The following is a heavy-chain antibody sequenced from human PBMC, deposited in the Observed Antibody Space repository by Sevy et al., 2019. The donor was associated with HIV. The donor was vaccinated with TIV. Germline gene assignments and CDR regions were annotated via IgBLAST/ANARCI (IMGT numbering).Heavy chain of an antibody. Sequence: ASVKVSCKVSGYTLTKLSMHWVRQAPGKGLEWMGTFDPEDGKTIYAQKFQGRVTMTEDTSIDTAYMELSSLRSEDTAVFSYAITKDYYDNSGYPFDYWGQGTLVTVSS. CDR3: AITKDYYDNSGYPFDY. V-gene: IGHV1-24*01. D-gene: IGHD3-22*01. CDR1: GYTLTKLS. CDR2: FDPEDGKT. J-gene: IGHJ4*02.